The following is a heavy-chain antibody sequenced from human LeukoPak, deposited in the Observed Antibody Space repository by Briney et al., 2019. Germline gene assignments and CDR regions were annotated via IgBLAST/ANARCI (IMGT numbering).Heavy chain of an antibody. J-gene: IGHJ5*02. CDR1: GFTFSSYS. Sequence: GGSLRLSCAASGFTFSSYSMNWVRQAPGKGLEWVSSISSSSSYIYYADSVKGRFTISRDNAKNSLYLQMNSLRAEDTAVYYCARYGDSMVRGVILNWFDPWGQGTLVTVSS. V-gene: IGHV3-21*01. CDR3: ARYGDSMVRGVILNWFDP. D-gene: IGHD3-10*01. CDR2: ISSSSSYI.